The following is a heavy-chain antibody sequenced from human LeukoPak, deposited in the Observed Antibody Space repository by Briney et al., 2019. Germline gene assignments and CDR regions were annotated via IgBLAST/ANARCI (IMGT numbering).Heavy chain of an antibody. V-gene: IGHV3-7*01. D-gene: IGHD6-19*01. CDR3: AGSGWQVYLDY. CDR1: GFTFTTFW. Sequence: PGGSLRLSCAASGFTFTTFWMSWVRQAPGKGLEWVANIKQDGSERYYVDSVKGRFTISRDNAKNSLYLRMNSLRAEDTGVYYCAGSGWQVYLDYWGQGALVTVSS. J-gene: IGHJ4*02. CDR2: IKQDGSER.